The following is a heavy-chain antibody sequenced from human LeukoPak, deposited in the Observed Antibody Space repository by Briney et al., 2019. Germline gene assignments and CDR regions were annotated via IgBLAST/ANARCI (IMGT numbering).Heavy chain of an antibody. CDR2: ISSSGSTI. D-gene: IGHD2-2*01. CDR3: AKPLVVPDQSYYYYYMDV. V-gene: IGHV3-48*03. J-gene: IGHJ6*03. Sequence: GGSLRLSCAASGFTFSSYEMNWVRQAPGKGLEGVSYISSSGSTIYYADSVKGRFTISRDNAKNSLYLQMNSLRAEDTAVYYCAKPLVVPDQSYYYYYMDVWGKGTTVTISS. CDR1: GFTFSSYE.